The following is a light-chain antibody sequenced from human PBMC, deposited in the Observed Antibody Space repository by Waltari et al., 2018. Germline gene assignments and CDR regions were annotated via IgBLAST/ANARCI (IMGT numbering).Light chain of an antibody. J-gene: IGKJ1*01. Sequence: DIVVTQSPASLAVSLGERATINCKSSQSVFSNSNNKNYLTWYQQKPGHPPKMLIYWASTRASGVPARFSGSGSGTDFTLTISSLQAEDVAVYYCQQYYNNPRTFGQGTKVEIK. CDR2: WAS. V-gene: IGKV4-1*01. CDR1: QSVFSNSNNKNY. CDR3: QQYYNNPRT.